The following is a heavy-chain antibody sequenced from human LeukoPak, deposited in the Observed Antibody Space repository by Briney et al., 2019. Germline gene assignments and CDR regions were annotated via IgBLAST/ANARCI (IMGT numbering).Heavy chain of an antibody. V-gene: IGHV3-48*03. CDR3: ARGHXSSXTPRDYYGMDV. CDR1: GXXXSXYX. CDR2: ISSSGSTX. Sequence: GGSLRLSCAAXGXXXSXYXXNXVXXAPXXXLXXVXYISSSGSTXXYADSVKGRFTISRXNAKNSLYLQMNSLRAEDTAVYYXARGHXSSXTPRDYYGMDVWGQGTTVTVSS. J-gene: IGHJ6*02. D-gene: IGHD6-13*01.